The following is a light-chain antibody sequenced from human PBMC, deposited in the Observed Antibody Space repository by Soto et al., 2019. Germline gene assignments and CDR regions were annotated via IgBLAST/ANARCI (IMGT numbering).Light chain of an antibody. J-gene: IGLJ1*01. CDR1: SSDVGGYKY. Sequence: QSVLTQPASVSGSPGQSITISCTGTSSDVGGYKYVSWYQQHPGKAPKLMIYEVSRRPSGVSNRFSGSKSGNTASLTISGLQAEDEADYYCSSYTSSSTDVFGTGTKLTVL. CDR2: EVS. CDR3: SSYTSSSTDV. V-gene: IGLV2-14*01.